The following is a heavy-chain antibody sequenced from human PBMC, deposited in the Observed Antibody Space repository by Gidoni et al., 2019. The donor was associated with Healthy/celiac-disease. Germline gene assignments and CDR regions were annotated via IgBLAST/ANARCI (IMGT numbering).Heavy chain of an antibody. Sequence: QVQLVQSGAEVKKPGASVTVFCKASGYTFTGYYMHWVRQAPGQGLEWMGWITPNSVGTNYAHKFQGRVTMTRHTSISTAYMELSRLRSDDTAVYYCARDSATHYYDSSGYYSGWGQGTLVTVSS. CDR3: ARDSATHYYDSSGYYSG. V-gene: IGHV1-2*07. J-gene: IGHJ4*02. D-gene: IGHD3-22*01. CDR1: GYTFTGYY. CDR2: ITPNSVGT.